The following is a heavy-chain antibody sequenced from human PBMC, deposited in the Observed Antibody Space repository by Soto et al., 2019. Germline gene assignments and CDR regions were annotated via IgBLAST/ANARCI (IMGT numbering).Heavy chain of an antibody. V-gene: IGHV3-23*01. D-gene: IGHD3-10*01. J-gene: IGHJ4*02. CDR1: GFTFSSYA. CDR3: ARTPAGSPDGSGSYWVYYFDY. CDR2: ISGSGGST. Sequence: EVQLLESGGGLVQPGGSLRLSCAASGFTFSSYAMSWVRQAPGKGLEWVSAISGSGGSTYYADSVKGRFTISRDNSKNTLYLQMNSLRAEDTAVYYCARTPAGSPDGSGSYWVYYFDYWGQGTLVTVSS.